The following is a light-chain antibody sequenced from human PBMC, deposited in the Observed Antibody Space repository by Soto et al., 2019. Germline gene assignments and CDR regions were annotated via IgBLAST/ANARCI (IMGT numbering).Light chain of an antibody. Sequence: QSALTQPASVSGSPGQSITISCTGTSSDVGAYNYVSWYQHHPGKVPKLLIYEVTNRPSGVSDRFSGSKSGNTASLTISGLQAEEEADYYCSSKRDSSTLFVFGPGTKVIVL. J-gene: IGLJ1*01. V-gene: IGLV2-14*01. CDR3: SSKRDSSTLFV. CDR2: EVT. CDR1: SSDVGAYNY.